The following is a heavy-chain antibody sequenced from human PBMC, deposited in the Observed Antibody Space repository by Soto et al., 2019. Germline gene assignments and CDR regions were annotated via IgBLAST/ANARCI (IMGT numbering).Heavy chain of an antibody. CDR2: ISYDGSNK. CDR3: ARDWGPGTTLDYSSSWYDY. J-gene: IGHJ4*02. CDR1: GFTFSSYA. D-gene: IGHD6-13*01. Sequence: GGSLRLSCAASGFTFSSYAMHWVRQAPGKGLEWVAVISYDGSNKYYADSVKGRFTISRDNSKNTLYLQMNSLRAEDTAVYYCARDWGPGTTLDYSSSWYDYWGQGTLVTVSS. V-gene: IGHV3-30-3*01.